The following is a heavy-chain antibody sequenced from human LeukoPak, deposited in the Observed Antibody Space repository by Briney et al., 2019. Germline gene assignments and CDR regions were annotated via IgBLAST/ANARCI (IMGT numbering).Heavy chain of an antibody. CDR3: ARYTTGDFDY. CDR2: IYPADSDT. J-gene: IGHJ4*02. Sequence: GESLKISCKGSGYLFTSYWIAWVRQMPGKGLEWMGIIYPADSDTRYSPSFQGHVTISADKSISTAYLPWSSLKASDTAMYYCARYTTGDFDYCGQGTLVTVSS. V-gene: IGHV5-51*01. D-gene: IGHD1-1*01. CDR1: GYLFTSYW.